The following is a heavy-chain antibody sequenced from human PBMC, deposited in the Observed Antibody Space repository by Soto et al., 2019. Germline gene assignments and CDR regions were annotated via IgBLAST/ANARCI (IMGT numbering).Heavy chain of an antibody. CDR2: INAGNGNT. CDR3: ATSYSAYDYHSYYGMDV. J-gene: IGHJ6*02. D-gene: IGHD5-12*01. CDR1: GYTFTNYA. Sequence: QVQLVQSGAEEKKPGASVKVSCKASGYTFTNYAIHWVRQAPGQRLEWMGWINAGNGNTKYSQKFQGRVTITRDTSASTAYMELSSLRSEDTAVYYCATSYSAYDYHSYYGMDVWGQGTTVTVSS. V-gene: IGHV1-3*05.